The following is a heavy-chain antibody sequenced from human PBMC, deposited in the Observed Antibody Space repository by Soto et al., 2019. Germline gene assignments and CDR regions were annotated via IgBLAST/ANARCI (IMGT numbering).Heavy chain of an antibody. CDR1: GCSISSYY. Sequence: PSETLSLTCTVSGCSISSYYWSWIRQPPGKGLEWIGYIYYSGSTNYNPSLKSRVTISVDTSKNQFSLKLSSVTAADTAVYFCARDRASQASTYYYGMDVWGQGTTVTVSS. D-gene: IGHD3-10*01. CDR3: ARDRASQASTYYYGMDV. CDR2: IYYSGST. J-gene: IGHJ6*02. V-gene: IGHV4-59*01.